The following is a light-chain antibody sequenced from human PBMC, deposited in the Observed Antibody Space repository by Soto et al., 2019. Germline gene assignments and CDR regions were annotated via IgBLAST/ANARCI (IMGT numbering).Light chain of an antibody. CDR3: CSYAGTYTHYV. V-gene: IGLV2-8*01. J-gene: IGLJ1*01. CDR2: EVT. CDR1: SSDVGGYNY. Sequence: QSVLTQPPSASGSPGQSVTISCTGTSSDVGGYNYVSWYQHHPGKAPKLMISEVTNRPSGVPGRFSGSKSGNTASLTISGLQAEDEADYYCCSYAGTYTHYVFGTGTKVTVL.